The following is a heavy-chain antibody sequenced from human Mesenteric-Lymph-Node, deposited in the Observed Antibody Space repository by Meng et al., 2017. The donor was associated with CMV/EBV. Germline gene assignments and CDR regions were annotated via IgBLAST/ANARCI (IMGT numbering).Heavy chain of an antibody. CDR2: VYNSMSA. CDR3: AREERYYDGSSYHYYYYGMDV. CDR1: GGSFSGYY. D-gene: IGHD3-22*01. Sequence: SETLSLTCAVYGGSFSGYYWSWIRQPPGKGLEWIGYVYNSMSALYKPSLKSRVTISVDTSKNQFSLKVSSVTAADTAVYYCAREERYYDGSSYHYYYYGMDVWGQGTTVTVSS. J-gene: IGHJ6*02. V-gene: IGHV4-34*09.